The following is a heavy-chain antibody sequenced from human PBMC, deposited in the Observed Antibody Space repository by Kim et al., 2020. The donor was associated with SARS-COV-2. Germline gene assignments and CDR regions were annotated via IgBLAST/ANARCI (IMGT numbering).Heavy chain of an antibody. V-gene: IGHV3-15*01. D-gene: IGHD6-19*01. CDR3: TTDTLPTVAGTSNFDY. J-gene: IGHJ4*02. Sequence: RVKGRFTLSRDDSKNTLFLQMYSLETEDTAVYFCTTDTLPTVAGTSNFDYWGQGTLVTVSS.